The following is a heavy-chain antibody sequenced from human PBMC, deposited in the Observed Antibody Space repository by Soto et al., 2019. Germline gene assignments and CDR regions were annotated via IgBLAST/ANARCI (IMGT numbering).Heavy chain of an antibody. D-gene: IGHD5-18*01. Sequence: GGSLRLSCAASGFTFSNFAMNWVRQAPGKGLEWVSGIIGSGGSTYYADSVKGRFTISRDRSKATLYLQMNSLRAEDTAIYYCAKHGGYSFGPGDYYGMDIWGQGTTVTVSS. CDR3: AKHGGYSFGPGDYYGMDI. CDR2: IIGSGGST. V-gene: IGHV3-23*01. J-gene: IGHJ6*02. CDR1: GFTFSNFA.